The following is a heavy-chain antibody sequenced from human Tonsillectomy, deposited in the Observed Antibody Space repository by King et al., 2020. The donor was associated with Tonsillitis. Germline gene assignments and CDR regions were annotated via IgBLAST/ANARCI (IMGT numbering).Heavy chain of an antibody. J-gene: IGHJ2*01. CDR2: IYYSGST. Sequence: VQLQESGPGLVKPSETLSLTCTVSGGYISSYYWSWIRQPPGKGLEWIGYIYYSGSTKYNPSLQSRVTISVDTSKNQFSLKLSSVTAADTAVYYCTRDNPHNGKWKSWSGYFDLWGRGTLVTVSS. D-gene: IGHD1-1*01. CDR3: TRDNPHNGKWKSWSGYFDL. V-gene: IGHV4-59*01. CDR1: GGYISSYY.